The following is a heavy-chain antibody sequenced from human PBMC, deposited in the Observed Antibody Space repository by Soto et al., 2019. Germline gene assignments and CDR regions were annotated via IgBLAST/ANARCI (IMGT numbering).Heavy chain of an antibody. J-gene: IGHJ5*02. CDR2: IDGSGGIT. CDR1: GFPFGTTD. V-gene: IGHV3-23*01. CDR3: VKNSGWFNT. D-gene: IGHD3-10*01. Sequence: QLLQSGGGLVQPGGSLTLSCVASGFPFGTTDMSWVRQAPGEGLEWVSTIDGSGGITFYADSVKGRFTISRDNSRNTVYLQMNSLRGDDTALYYCVKNSGWFNTWGQGALVTVSS.